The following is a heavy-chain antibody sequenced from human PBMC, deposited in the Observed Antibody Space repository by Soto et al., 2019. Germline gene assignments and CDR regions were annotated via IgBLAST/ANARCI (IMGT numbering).Heavy chain of an antibody. V-gene: IGHV4-61*08. CDR3: ARYRREAVAGYTLDN. CDR1: GGSVSSGDYY. CDR2: IYYSGST. D-gene: IGHD6-13*01. Sequence: SETLSLTCTVSGGSVSSGDYYWSWIRQPPGKGLEWIGNIYYSGSTNYNPSLKSRVTISEDTSKSQFSLKVNSMTAADTAVYYCARYRREAVAGYTLDNWGQGILVTVSS. J-gene: IGHJ4*02.